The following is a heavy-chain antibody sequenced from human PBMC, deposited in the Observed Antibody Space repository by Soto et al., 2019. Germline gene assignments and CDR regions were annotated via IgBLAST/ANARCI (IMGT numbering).Heavy chain of an antibody. CDR2: ISGSGGST. CDR1: GFTFSSYA. V-gene: IGHV3-23*01. CDR3: AHFQSEYSSSFDY. D-gene: IGHD6-6*01. Sequence: EVQLLESGGGLVQPGGSLRLSCAASGFTFSSYAMSWVRQAPGKGLEWVSAISGSGGSTYYADSVQGRFTISRDNSKNTLYLQMNSLRDGDTAVYYCAHFQSEYSSSFDYWGQGTLVTVS. J-gene: IGHJ4*02.